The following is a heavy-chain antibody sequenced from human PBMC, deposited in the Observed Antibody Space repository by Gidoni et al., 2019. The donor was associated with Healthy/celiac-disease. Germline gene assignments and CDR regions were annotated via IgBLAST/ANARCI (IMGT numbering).Heavy chain of an antibody. CDR3: ARAGRIMITFGGVRHFDY. D-gene: IGHD3-16*01. CDR1: GYTFTGYY. V-gene: IGHV1-2*02. CDR2: INPNSGGT. J-gene: IGHJ4*02. Sequence: QVQLVQSGAEVKKPGASVKVSCKASGYTFTGYYMHWVRQAPGQGLEWMGWINPNSGGTNYAQKFQGRVTMTRDTSISTAYMELSRLRSDDTAVYYCARAGRIMITFGGVRHFDYWGQGTLVTVSS.